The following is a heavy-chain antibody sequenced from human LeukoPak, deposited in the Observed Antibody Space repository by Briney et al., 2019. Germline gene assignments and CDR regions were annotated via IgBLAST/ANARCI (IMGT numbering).Heavy chain of an antibody. Sequence: ASVKVSCKASGYTFTGYYMHWVRQAPGQGLEWMGWINPNSGGTNYAQKFQGRVTMTRDTSISTAYMELSRLRSDDTAVYYCARSWEADIVVVPASCFDYWGQGTLVTVSS. D-gene: IGHD2-2*01. J-gene: IGHJ4*02. CDR2: INPNSGGT. CDR1: GYTFTGYY. V-gene: IGHV1-2*02. CDR3: ARSWEADIVVVPASCFDY.